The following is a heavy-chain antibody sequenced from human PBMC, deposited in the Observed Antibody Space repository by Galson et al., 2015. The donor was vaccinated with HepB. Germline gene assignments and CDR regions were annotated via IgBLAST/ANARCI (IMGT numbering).Heavy chain of an antibody. J-gene: IGHJ5*02. CDR2: IIPIFGTA. CDR3: ARLEMDYSNEWFDP. Sequence: SVKVSCKASGGTISRYVIGWVRQAPGQGLEWMGGIIPIFGTANYAQKFQGRVTITADESTSTAYMELSSLRSDDTAVYYCARLEMDYSNEWFDPWGQGTLVTVSS. D-gene: IGHD4-11*01. CDR1: GGTISRYV. V-gene: IGHV1-69*13.